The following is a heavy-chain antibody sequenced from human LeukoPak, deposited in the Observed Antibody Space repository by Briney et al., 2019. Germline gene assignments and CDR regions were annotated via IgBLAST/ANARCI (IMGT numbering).Heavy chain of an antibody. CDR2: IYYSGST. Sequence: PSETLSLTCTVSGGSISGYYWSWIRQPPGKGLEWIGYIYYSGSTNYNPSLKSRVTISVDTSKNQFSLKLSSVTAADTAVYYCARGERIAAAAVVAWGQGTLVTVSS. CDR1: GGSISGYY. CDR3: ARGERIAAAAVVA. V-gene: IGHV4-59*08. J-gene: IGHJ5*02. D-gene: IGHD6-13*01.